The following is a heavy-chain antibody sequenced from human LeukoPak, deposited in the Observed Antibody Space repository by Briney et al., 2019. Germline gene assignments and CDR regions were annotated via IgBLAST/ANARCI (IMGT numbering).Heavy chain of an antibody. D-gene: IGHD6-19*01. CDR1: GGSIRSYY. J-gene: IGHJ6*02. V-gene: IGHV4-59*12. CDR2: IYYSGST. Sequence: SETLSLTCTVSGGSIRSYYWNWIRQPPGKGLEWIGYIYYSGSTNYNPSLKSRVTISVDTSKNQFSLQLKFVTPEDTAVYYCARVVAGTGGGEYYYYGMDVWGQGTTVTVSS. CDR3: ARVVAGTGGGEYYYYGMDV.